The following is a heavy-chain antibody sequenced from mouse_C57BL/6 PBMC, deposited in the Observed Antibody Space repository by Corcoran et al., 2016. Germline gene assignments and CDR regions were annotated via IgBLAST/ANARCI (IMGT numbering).Heavy chain of an antibody. V-gene: IGHV1-26*01. CDR3: ARAYGSSPGYFDV. CDR2: INPNNGGT. D-gene: IGHD1-1*01. J-gene: IGHJ1*03. CDR1: GYTFTDYY. Sequence: EVQLQQSGPELVKPGASVKISCKASGYTFTDYYMNWVKQSHGKSLEWIGDINPNNGGTSYNQKFKGKATLTVDKSSSTAYMELRSLTSEDSAVYYCARAYGSSPGYFDVWGTGTTVTVSS.